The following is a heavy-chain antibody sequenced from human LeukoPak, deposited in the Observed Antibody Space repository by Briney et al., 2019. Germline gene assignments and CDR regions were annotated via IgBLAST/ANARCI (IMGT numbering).Heavy chain of an antibody. D-gene: IGHD6-19*01. CDR2: IYYSGST. Sequence: SETLSLTCTVSGGSISSYYWSWIRQPPGKGLEWIGYIYYSGSTNYNPSLKSRVTISVDTSKNQFSLKLSSVTAADTAVYYCARVDDSSGWYDSKYGNCWFDPWGQGTLVTVSS. V-gene: IGHV4-59*01. CDR3: ARVDDSSGWYDSKYGNCWFDP. CDR1: GGSISSYY. J-gene: IGHJ5*02.